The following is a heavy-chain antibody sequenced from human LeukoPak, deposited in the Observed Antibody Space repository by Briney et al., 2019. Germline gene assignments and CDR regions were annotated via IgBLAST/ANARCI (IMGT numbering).Heavy chain of an antibody. D-gene: IGHD3-3*01. CDR2: IYTSEST. Sequence: PSETLSLTCTVSGGSISSYYWSSIRQPAGKGLEWIRRIYTSESTHYNPSLKSRVTMSVDTSKNQFSLKLSSVTAADTAVYYCASEMGDFWSGYYASNWFDPWGQGTLVTVSS. J-gene: IGHJ5*02. V-gene: IGHV4-4*07. CDR1: GGSISSYY. CDR3: ASEMGDFWSGYYASNWFDP.